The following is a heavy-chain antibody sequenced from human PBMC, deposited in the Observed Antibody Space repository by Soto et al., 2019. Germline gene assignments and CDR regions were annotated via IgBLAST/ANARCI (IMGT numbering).Heavy chain of an antibody. D-gene: IGHD4-17*01. V-gene: IGHV4-30-4*01. CDR2: IYYSGST. CDR3: ARGDYGDYIGNDAFDI. J-gene: IGHJ3*02. Sequence: SETLSLTCTVSGGSIDSGDYYFICIRQPPWKGLELIGYIYYSGSTYYNPSLKSRVTISVDTSKNQFSLKLSSVTAADTAVYYCARGDYGDYIGNDAFDIWGQGTMVTVSS. CDR1: GGSIDSGDYY.